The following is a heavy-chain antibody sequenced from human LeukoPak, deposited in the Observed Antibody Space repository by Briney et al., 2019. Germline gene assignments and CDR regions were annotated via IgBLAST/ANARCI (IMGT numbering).Heavy chain of an antibody. Sequence: GESLKISCKGSGYSFASYWIAWVRQMPGKGLEWMGIIYPADSDTRYSPSFRGQVTISVDKSISTAYLQWSSLKASDTAIYYCARQDGYSLYHFDYWGQGTLVTVSS. D-gene: IGHD5-18*01. CDR1: GYSFASYW. J-gene: IGHJ4*02. CDR3: ARQDGYSLYHFDY. V-gene: IGHV5-51*01. CDR2: IYPADSDT.